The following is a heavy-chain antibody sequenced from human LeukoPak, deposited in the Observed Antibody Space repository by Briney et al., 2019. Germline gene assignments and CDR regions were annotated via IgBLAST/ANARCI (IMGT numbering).Heavy chain of an antibody. D-gene: IGHD2-15*01. Sequence: SETLSLTCTVSGASISSYYWSWIRQPPEKGLEWIGYIYYSGSTNYNPSLKSRVTISVDTSKNQFSLKLSSVTTADTAVYYCATLGYCSAGSCWGQGTMVTVSS. CDR3: ATLGYCSAGSC. J-gene: IGHJ3*01. CDR1: GASISSYY. V-gene: IGHV4-59*08. CDR2: IYYSGST.